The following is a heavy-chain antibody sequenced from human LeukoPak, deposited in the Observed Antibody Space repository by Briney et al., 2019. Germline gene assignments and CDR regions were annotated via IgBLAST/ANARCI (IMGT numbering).Heavy chain of an antibody. CDR2: IHTSGSV. D-gene: IGHD6-6*01. J-gene: IGHJ4*02. CDR3: AREGSMTARPFVSIDY. CDR1: GGSISTYY. V-gene: IGHV4-4*07. Sequence: PSETLSLTCTVSGGSISTYYWSWVRQPAGKGLGWIGRIHTSGSVDYNPSLKSRVTMSVDTSKKQFSLTLSSVTAADTAMYYCAREGSMTARPFVSIDYWGQGTLVTVSS.